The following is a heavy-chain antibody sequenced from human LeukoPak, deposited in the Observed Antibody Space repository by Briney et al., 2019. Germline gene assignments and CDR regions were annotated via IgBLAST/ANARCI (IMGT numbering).Heavy chain of an antibody. CDR2: ISCSGSTI. D-gene: IGHD6-13*01. J-gene: IGHJ4*02. CDR3: ARRGYSSILRDY. V-gene: IGHV3-48*01. Sequence: GGSLRLSCAASRFTFSDFSMNWVRQAPGKGLEWVSSISCSGSTIYYADSVKGRFTISRDNAKNSLYLQMRGLRVEDTAVYYCARRGYSSILRDYWGQGTLVTVSS. CDR1: RFTFSDFS.